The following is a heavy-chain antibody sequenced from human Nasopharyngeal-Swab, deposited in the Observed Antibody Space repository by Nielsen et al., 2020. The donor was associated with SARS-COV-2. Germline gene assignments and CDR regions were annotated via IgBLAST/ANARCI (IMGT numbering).Heavy chain of an antibody. Sequence: GGSLRLSCTASGLTFSSYSMNWVRQAPGEGLEWVSSISSSGSYKHCADSVKGRFTISRDNARNSVYLQMNSLRAEDTAVYYCARDRIVGATDFDYWGQGTLVTVSS. D-gene: IGHD1-26*01. CDR2: ISSSGSYK. J-gene: IGHJ4*02. CDR3: ARDRIVGATDFDY. CDR1: GLTFSSYS. V-gene: IGHV3-21*01.